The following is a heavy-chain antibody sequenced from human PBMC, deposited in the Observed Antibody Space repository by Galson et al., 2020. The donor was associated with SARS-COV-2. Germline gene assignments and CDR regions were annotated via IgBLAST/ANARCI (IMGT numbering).Heavy chain of an antibody. CDR3: ARGGYSSGWYGRHNWFDP. Sequence: SETLSLTCAVYGGSFSGYYWSWIRQPPGEGLEWIGEINHSGSTNYNPSPKSRVTISVDTSKNQFSLNLSSVTAADTAVYYCARGGYSSGWYGRHNWFDPWGQGTLVTVSS. D-gene: IGHD6-19*01. V-gene: IGHV4-34*01. J-gene: IGHJ5*02. CDR1: GGSFSGYY. CDR2: INHSGST.